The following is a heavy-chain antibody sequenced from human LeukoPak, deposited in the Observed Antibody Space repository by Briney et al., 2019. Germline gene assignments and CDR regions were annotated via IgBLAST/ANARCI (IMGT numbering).Heavy chain of an antibody. CDR1: GGSFSGYY. D-gene: IGHD6-19*01. CDR3: ARVRSSGWYVRYYYYYMDV. CDR2: INHSGST. J-gene: IGHJ6*03. Sequence: SETLSLTCAVYGGSFSGYYWSWIRQPPGKGLEWIGEINHSGSTNYNPSLKSRVTISVDTSKNHFSLKLSSVTAADTAVYYCARVRSSGWYVRYYYYYMDVWGKGTTVTISS. V-gene: IGHV4-34*01.